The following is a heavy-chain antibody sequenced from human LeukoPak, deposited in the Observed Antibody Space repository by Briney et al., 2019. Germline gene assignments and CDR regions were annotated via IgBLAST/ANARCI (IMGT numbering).Heavy chain of an antibody. CDR3: ARERPLTTGSYFDL. J-gene: IGHJ4*02. CDR2: INHSGST. D-gene: IGHD4/OR15-4a*01. CDR1: GGSFSGYY. Sequence: PSETLSLTCAVYGGSFSGYYWSWIRQPPGKGLEWIGEINHSGSTNYNPSLKSRVTISVDTSKNQFSLKLSSVTAADTAVYFCARERPLTTGSYFDLWGQGILVTVSS. V-gene: IGHV4-34*01.